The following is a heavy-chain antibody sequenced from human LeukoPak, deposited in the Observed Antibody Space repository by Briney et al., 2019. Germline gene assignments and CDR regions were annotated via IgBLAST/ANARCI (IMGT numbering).Heavy chain of an antibody. CDR3: ARAELLWSPGIYY. J-gene: IGHJ4*02. CDR1: IDSTCSYH. CDR2: IYYSGTT. V-gene: IGHV4-59*01. D-gene: IGHD3-10*01. Sequence: TSETLSLTSTVSIDSTCSYHWSWLPQPPGKGLEWIGYIYYSGTTNHTFSRQSPVTISVDTTQNQFHLKLSSVSAADTAVYYCARAELLWSPGIYYWGEGTL.